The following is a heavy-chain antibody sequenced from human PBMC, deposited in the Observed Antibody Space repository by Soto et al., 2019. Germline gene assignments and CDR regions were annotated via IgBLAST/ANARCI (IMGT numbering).Heavy chain of an antibody. D-gene: IGHD4-17*01. CDR1: GFSVSDNY. J-gene: IGHJ3*01. V-gene: IGHV3-53*01. CDR2: LYAGGAT. CDR3: AAPRANGYGAPTEALEL. Sequence: EVQLVESGGGLIQPGGSLRLSCAASGFSVSDNYMNWVRQAPGKGLQWVSLLYAGGATFYADSVKGRFPISRDRSKNTLYLQMDSLRAEDTAVYYCAAPRANGYGAPTEALELWGQGTVVSVSS.